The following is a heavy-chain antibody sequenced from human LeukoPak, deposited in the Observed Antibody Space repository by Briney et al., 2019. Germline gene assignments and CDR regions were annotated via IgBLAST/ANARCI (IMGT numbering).Heavy chain of an antibody. CDR1: GFTFSNYW. CDR3: ASAMWGSQCTCPDY. D-gene: IGHD3-16*01. Sequence: GGSLRLSCAASGFTFSNYWMSWVRQAPGKGLEWVANINQDGSANYYVDSVKGRFTISRDNAKNSLYLQMNSLRAEDTAVYFCASAMWGSQCTCPDYWGQGTLVTVSS. CDR2: INQDGSAN. J-gene: IGHJ4*02. V-gene: IGHV3-7*03.